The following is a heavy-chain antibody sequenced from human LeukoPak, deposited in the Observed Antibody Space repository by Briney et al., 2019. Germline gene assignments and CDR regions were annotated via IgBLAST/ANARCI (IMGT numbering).Heavy chain of an antibody. J-gene: IGHJ4*02. Sequence: SVKVSCKASGGTFSSYAISWVRQAPGQGLEWMGGIIPIFGTANYAQKFQGRVTMTRDTSTSTVYMELSSLRSEDTAVYYCARVGPGYSSSWSIDYWGQGTLVTVSS. CDR2: IIPIFGTA. CDR1: GGTFSSYA. CDR3: ARVGPGYSSSWSIDY. D-gene: IGHD6-13*01. V-gene: IGHV1-69*05.